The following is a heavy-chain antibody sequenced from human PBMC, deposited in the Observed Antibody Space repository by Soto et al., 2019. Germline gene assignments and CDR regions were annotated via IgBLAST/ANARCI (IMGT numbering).Heavy chain of an antibody. D-gene: IGHD6-13*01. V-gene: IGHV4-59*08. CDR3: ARHLWVGTSWYLGAFDI. CDR2: IYYSGST. CDR1: GDSIGNYY. J-gene: IGHJ3*02. Sequence: PSETLSLTCTVSGDSIGNYYWSWIRQHPGKGLEWIGYIYYSGSTNYNPSLKSRVTISVDTSKNQFSLKLNSVTAADTAVYYCARHLWVGTSWYLGAFDIWGQGTMVTVS.